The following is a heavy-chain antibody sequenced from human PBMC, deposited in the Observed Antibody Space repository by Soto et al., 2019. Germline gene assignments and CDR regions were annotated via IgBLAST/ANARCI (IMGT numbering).Heavy chain of an antibody. CDR3: AKTDGYEVEY. J-gene: IGHJ4*02. CDR2: IYPGDSDT. V-gene: IGHV5-51*01. Sequence: GESLKISCNGSGYSFVSYWISWVRQMPGKGLEWMGSIYPGDSDTTYSPSIQGQVTISADKSSTTVYLQWNTLKASDTAMYYCAKTDGYEVEYWGQGTQVTVSS. D-gene: IGHD5-18*01. CDR1: GYSFVSYW.